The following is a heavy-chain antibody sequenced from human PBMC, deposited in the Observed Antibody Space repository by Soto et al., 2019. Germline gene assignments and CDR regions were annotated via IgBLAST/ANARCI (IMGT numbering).Heavy chain of an antibody. V-gene: IGHV4-30-4*01. CDR3: GRADDIRDRLEY. J-gene: IGHJ4*02. CDR2: IYYSGVT. CDR1: GGSIGIGEFD. Sequence: PSGTXALTCAVSGGSIGIGEFDLSWIRQPPGNVLDLIGNIYYSGVTYYNPSLRSVSIMSLDTSQNHFSLKLSSLTAADTAVYFCGRADDIRDRLEYCGQGALVTV. D-gene: IGHD2-21*02.